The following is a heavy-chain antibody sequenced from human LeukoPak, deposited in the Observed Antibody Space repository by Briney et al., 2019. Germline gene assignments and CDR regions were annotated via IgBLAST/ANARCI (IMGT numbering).Heavy chain of an antibody. D-gene: IGHD2-2*01. CDR2: IRYDGSNK. CDR3: AKIYCSSTSCYEDYYYYYMDV. V-gene: IGHV3-30*02. J-gene: IGHJ6*03. CDR1: GFTFSDPY. Sequence: GGSLRLSCAASGFTFSDPYMSWVRQAPGKGLEWVAFIRYDGSNKYYADSVKGRFTISRDNSKNTLYLQMNSLRAEDTAVYYCAKIYCSSTSCYEDYYYYYMDVWGKGTTVTISS.